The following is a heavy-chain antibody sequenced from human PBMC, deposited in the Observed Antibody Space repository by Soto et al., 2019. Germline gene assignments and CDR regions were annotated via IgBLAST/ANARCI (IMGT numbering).Heavy chain of an antibody. J-gene: IGHJ4*02. CDR2: IWYDGSNE. V-gene: IGHV3-33*06. CDR3: AKEKKQVATDY. Sequence: QVQLVESGGGVVQPGRSLRLSCAASGFTFSNYAIHWVRQAPGKGLEWVAVIWYDGSNEYYADSVKGRFTISRDNSKNTLYLQMNSLRVEDTAVYFCAKEKKQVATDYWGQGTLVTVSS. CDR1: GFTFSNYA. D-gene: IGHD5-12*01.